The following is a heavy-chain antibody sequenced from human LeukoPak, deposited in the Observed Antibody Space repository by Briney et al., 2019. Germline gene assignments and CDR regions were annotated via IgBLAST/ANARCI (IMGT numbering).Heavy chain of an antibody. Sequence: PSEPLSLTCTVSGGSISSSRYYGGWIRQPPGKGLEWIGCIYYSGSTYYNPSLKSRVTISVDTSKSQFSLKLSSVTAADTAVYYCARHQLGQWLAPYYYYGMDVWGQGTTVTVSS. CDR1: GGSISSSRYY. CDR3: ARHQLGQWLAPYYYYGMDV. J-gene: IGHJ6*02. CDR2: IYYSGST. D-gene: IGHD6-19*01. V-gene: IGHV4-39*01.